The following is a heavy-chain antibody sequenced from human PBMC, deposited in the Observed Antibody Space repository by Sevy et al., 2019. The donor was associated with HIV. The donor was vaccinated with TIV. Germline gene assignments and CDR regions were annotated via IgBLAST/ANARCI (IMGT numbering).Heavy chain of an antibody. J-gene: IGHJ6*02. Sequence: GGSLRLSCTASGFTLSSYGMHWVRQAPGKGLEWVAVIWYDGSNKYYANSVKGRFTISRDNSKNTLSLQMNSLRAEDTTVSYCARDLCSSGWGVLYYYYYYGMDVWGQGTTVTVSS. CDR3: ARDLCSSGWGVLYYYYYYGMDV. D-gene: IGHD6-19*01. V-gene: IGHV3-33*01. CDR2: IWYDGSNK. CDR1: GFTLSSYG.